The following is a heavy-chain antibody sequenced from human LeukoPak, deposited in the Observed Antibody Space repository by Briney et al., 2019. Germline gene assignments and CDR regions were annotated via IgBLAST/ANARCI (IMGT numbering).Heavy chain of an antibody. CDR3: ARLDDSSGYYSYFDS. D-gene: IGHD3-22*01. J-gene: IGHJ4*02. CDR2: IWPGDSST. Sequence: GESLKISCRGSGYSFTDYWVAWVRHMPGKGLEWMGFIWPGDSSTMYSPSFQGQVTISADRSISTAYLQWSSLKASDTAMYYCARLDDSSGYYSYFDSWGQGTLVTVSS. V-gene: IGHV5-51*01. CDR1: GYSFTDYW.